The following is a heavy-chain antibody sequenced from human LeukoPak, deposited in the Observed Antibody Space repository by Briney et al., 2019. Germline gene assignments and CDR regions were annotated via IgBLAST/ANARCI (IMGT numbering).Heavy chain of an antibody. CDR1: GGSFIGFH. CDR2: INHSGST. V-gene: IGHV4-34*01. Sequence: SETLSLTCAVYGGSFIGFHWNWIRQPPGKGLEWIGDINHSGSTNYNPSLTSRVTISVDTSRDQFSLELSSVTAADTAVYYCARGPYYLDSSTYSFDYWGQGTLVTVSS. CDR3: ARGPYYLDSSTYSFDY. J-gene: IGHJ4*02. D-gene: IGHD6-19*01.